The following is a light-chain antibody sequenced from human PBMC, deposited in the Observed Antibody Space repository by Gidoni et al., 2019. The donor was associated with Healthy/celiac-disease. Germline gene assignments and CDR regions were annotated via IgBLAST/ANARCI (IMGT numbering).Light chain of an antibody. J-gene: IGLJ3*02. V-gene: IGLV2-14*01. Sequence: QSALTQPASVSGSTGQSITISCTGPSSDITGYNYVSWYQQHPGQAPKLMIDDVSNRPSGVSNRFSGSKSGNTASLTISGLQAEDEADYYCSSYTSSSWVFGGGTKLTVL. CDR3: SSYTSSSWV. CDR1: SSDITGYNY. CDR2: DVS.